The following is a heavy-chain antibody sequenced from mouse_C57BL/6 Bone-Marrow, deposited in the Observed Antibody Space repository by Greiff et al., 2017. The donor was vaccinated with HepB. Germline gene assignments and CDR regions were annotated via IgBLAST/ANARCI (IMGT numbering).Heavy chain of an antibody. J-gene: IGHJ3*01. CDR1: GYAFSSSW. CDR2: IYPGDGDT. CDR3: AGTGTWFAY. Sequence: VQLQHSGPELVKPGASVKISCKASGYAFSSSWMNWVKQRPGKGLEWIGRIYPGDGDTNYNGKFKGKATLTADKSSSTAYMQLSSLTSEDSAVYFCAGTGTWFAYWGQGTLVTVSA. D-gene: IGHD4-1*01. V-gene: IGHV1-82*01.